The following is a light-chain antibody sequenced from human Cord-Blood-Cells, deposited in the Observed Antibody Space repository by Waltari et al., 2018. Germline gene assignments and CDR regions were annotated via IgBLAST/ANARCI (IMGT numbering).Light chain of an antibody. CDR3: CSYAGSYHV. J-gene: IGLJ1*01. Sequence: QSALTQPRSVSGSPGQSVTISCTGTSSDVCGYNYFSWYQQHPGKAPKLIVYDVSTRPSGVPDRFSGSKSGNTASLTISGLQAEDEADYYCCSYAGSYHVFGTGTKVTVL. V-gene: IGLV2-11*01. CDR2: DVS. CDR1: SSDVCGYNY.